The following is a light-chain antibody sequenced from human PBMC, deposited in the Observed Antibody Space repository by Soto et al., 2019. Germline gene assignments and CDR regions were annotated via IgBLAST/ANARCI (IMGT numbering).Light chain of an antibody. J-gene: IGKJ2*01. CDR1: QSISSW. Sequence: DIQMTQSPSTLSASVGDRVTITCRASQSISSWLAWYQQKPGKATKLLIYDASSLESGVPSRFSGSGSGPEFTLTISSLQPDDFATYYCQQYNSYPYTFGQGTKLEIK. CDR2: DAS. CDR3: QQYNSYPYT. V-gene: IGKV1-5*01.